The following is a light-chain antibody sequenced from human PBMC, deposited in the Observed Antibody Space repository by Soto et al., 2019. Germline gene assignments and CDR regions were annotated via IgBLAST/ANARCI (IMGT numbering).Light chain of an antibody. CDR2: DAS. Sequence: DIQMTQSPSTLSAPVGDRVTITCRASQSVSNWLARYQQKPGKAPNLLIYDASSLESGVPSRFSGSGSGTEFTLTISSLQPDDFATYSCQQYTPNSRTFGQGTKVDIK. CDR1: QSVSNW. V-gene: IGKV1-5*01. J-gene: IGKJ1*01. CDR3: QQYTPNSRT.